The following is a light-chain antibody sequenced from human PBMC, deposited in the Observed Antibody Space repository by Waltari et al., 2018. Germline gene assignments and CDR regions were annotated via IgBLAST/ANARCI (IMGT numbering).Light chain of an antibody. CDR1: SSNVGKNH. Sequence: QSVLTQPPSVSAAPGQRVTISCSGGSSNVGKNHVSWYRQLPGTAPQLLIFEDSDRPSGIPGRFSGSKSGTSATLDITGLQSGDEADYYCGTWDSSLSGAVFGGGTHLTVL. CDR3: GTWDSSLSGAV. V-gene: IGLV1-51*02. CDR2: EDS. J-gene: IGLJ7*01.